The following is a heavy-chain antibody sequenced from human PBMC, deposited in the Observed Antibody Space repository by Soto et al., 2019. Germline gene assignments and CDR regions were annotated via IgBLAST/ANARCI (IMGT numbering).Heavy chain of an antibody. D-gene: IGHD6-13*01. Sequence: XESLNISCKGSGYNFNIYQIGWVRHVPGKGLESVGIIYPTDSNSRYSPSFEGHVIFTADKSISTVYLQWSSLKASDTATYYCARRAPGSSSWRAFDKWGQGTMVTVS. J-gene: IGHJ3*02. V-gene: IGHV5-51*01. CDR3: ARRAPGSSSWRAFDK. CDR2: IYPTDSNS. CDR1: GYNFNIYQ.